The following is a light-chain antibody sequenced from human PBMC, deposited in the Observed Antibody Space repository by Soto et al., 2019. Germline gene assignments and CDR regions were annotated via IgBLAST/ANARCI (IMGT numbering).Light chain of an antibody. Sequence: DIVMTQSPDSLAVSLGERATINCKSSQSVLYSSNNKNYLAWYQQKPGQPPKLLIYWASTRESGVPDRFSGSGSGTDFTLTISSLQAEDVAVYYCQQYYSTSYTFVQGTKLEIK. J-gene: IGKJ2*01. CDR2: WAS. CDR1: QSVLYSSNNKNY. V-gene: IGKV4-1*01. CDR3: QQYYSTSYT.